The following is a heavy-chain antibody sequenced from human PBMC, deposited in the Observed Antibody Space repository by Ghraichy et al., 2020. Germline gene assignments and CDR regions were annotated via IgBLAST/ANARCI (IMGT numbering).Heavy chain of an antibody. CDR1: GGSFSGYY. J-gene: IGHJ4*02. D-gene: IGHD1-26*01. V-gene: IGHV4-34*01. CDR3: ARKGISGSFDY. Sequence: SETLSLTCAVYGGSFSGYYWSWIRQPPGKGLEWIGEINHSGSTNYNPSLKSRVTISVDTSKNQFSLKLSSVTAADTAVYYCARKGISGSFDYWGQGTLVTVSS. CDR2: INHSGST.